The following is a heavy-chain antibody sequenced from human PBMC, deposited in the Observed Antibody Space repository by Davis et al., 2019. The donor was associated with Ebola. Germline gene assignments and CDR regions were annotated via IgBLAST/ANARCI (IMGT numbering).Heavy chain of an antibody. Sequence: ASVQVSCKASRYTFSNYAINWVRQAPGQGLEWLGWIKPNSGDTGYAQKFQGRVTMTRNTSISTAYMELSSLRSEDTAVYYCAREGTGDGFIYYYGMDVWGQGTTVTVSS. CDR1: RYTFSNYA. CDR3: AREGTGDGFIYYYGMDV. J-gene: IGHJ6*02. CDR2: IKPNSGDT. D-gene: IGHD1-1*01. V-gene: IGHV1-8*01.